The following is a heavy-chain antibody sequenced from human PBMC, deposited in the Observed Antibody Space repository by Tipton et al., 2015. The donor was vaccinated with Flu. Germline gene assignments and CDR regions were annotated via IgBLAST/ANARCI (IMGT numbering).Heavy chain of an antibody. Sequence: QLVQSGGGVVQPGRSLRLSCSASGFSFRNYALHWVRQAPGKGLEWVASMSYDGNNKYYPDSVKGRFTISRDSSKHTLYLQMNSLRTKDTAVYYCARGPLPDSNWYNGMDVWGQGTTVTVSS. J-gene: IGHJ6*02. CDR3: ARGPLPDSNWYNGMDV. CDR1: GFSFRNYA. D-gene: IGHD6-13*01. CDR2: MSYDGNNK. V-gene: IGHV3-30-3*01.